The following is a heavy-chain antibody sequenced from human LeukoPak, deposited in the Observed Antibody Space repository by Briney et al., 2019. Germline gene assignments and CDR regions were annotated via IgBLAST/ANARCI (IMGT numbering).Heavy chain of an antibody. Sequence: SGGSLRLSCAASGFTFSSYGMHWVRQAPGKGLEWVAVIWYDGSNKYYAGSVKGRFTISRDNSKNTLYLQMNSLRAEDTAVYYCAKVGGDPQGHYYYYGMDVWGQGTTVTVSS. J-gene: IGHJ6*02. CDR3: AKVGGDPQGHYYYYGMDV. D-gene: IGHD2-21*01. CDR2: IWYDGSNK. CDR1: GFTFSSYG. V-gene: IGHV3-33*06.